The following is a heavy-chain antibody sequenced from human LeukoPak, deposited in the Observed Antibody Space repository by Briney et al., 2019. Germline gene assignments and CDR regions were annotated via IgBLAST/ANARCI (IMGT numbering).Heavy chain of an antibody. V-gene: IGHV4-39*01. J-gene: IGHJ4*02. CDR3: ARRLRYAYCSGGSCGGIDY. D-gene: IGHD2-15*01. CDR2: IYYSGST. CDR1: GGSISSSSYY. Sequence: SETPSLTCTVSGGSISSSSYYWGWIRQPPGKGLEWIGSIYYSGSTYYNPSLKSRVTISVDTSKNQFSLKLSSVTAADTAVYYCARRLRYAYCSGGSCGGIDYWGQGTLVTVSS.